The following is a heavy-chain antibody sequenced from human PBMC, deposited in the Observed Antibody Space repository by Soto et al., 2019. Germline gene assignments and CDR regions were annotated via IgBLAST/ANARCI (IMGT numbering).Heavy chain of an antibody. CDR1: GYTFTSYG. CDR2: ISAYNGNT. CDR3: ARDLDPIDPGMAVAGYNWFDP. Sequence: GASVKVSCKASGYTFTSYGISWVRQAPGQGLEWMGWISAYNGNTNYAQKLQGRVTMTTDTSTSTAYMELRSLRSDDTAVYYCARDLDPIDPGMAVAGYNWFDPWGQGTLVTVSS. D-gene: IGHD6-19*01. V-gene: IGHV1-18*04. J-gene: IGHJ5*02.